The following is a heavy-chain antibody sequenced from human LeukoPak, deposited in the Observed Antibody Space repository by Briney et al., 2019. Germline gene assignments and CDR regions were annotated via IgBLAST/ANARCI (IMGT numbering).Heavy chain of an antibody. CDR3: ARSGDLSAFDI. CDR2: IYYSGST. D-gene: IGHD1-26*01. Sequence: ASETLSLTCTVSGGSISSYYWSWIRQPPGKGLEWIGYIYYSGSTYYNPYLKSRVTISIDTSKNQFSLKLSSVTAADTAIYYCARSGDLSAFDIWGQGTMVTVSS. V-gene: IGHV4-59*08. CDR1: GGSISSYY. J-gene: IGHJ3*02.